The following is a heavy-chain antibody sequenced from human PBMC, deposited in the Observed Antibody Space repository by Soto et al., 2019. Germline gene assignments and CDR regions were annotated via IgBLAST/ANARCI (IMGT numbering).Heavy chain of an antibody. D-gene: IGHD6-6*01. CDR3: AKNGYEYSTSSPWFDP. CDR1: GFTFNNYA. V-gene: IGHV3-23*01. CDR2: ISGSGDDT. J-gene: IGHJ5*02. Sequence: GGSLRLSCAASGFTFNNYAMNWVRQAPGKGLEWVSSISGSGDDTYYPDSVKGRFTISRDNSRNTLNLQMNSLRPEDTAIYYCAKNGYEYSTSSPWFDPWGQGTLVTVSS.